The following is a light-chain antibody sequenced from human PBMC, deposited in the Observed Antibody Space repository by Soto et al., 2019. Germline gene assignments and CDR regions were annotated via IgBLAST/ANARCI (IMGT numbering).Light chain of an antibody. CDR3: QQLNSYPLT. V-gene: IGKV1-9*01. J-gene: IGKJ4*01. Sequence: DIQLTQSPSFLPASVGDRVTTTCRASQGISNYLAWYQQKPGKAPGLLMYAASTLQRGVSSRFSGSGSGTEFTLTISNLQPEDFATYYCQQLNSYPLTFGGGTKVDIK. CDR2: AAS. CDR1: QGISNY.